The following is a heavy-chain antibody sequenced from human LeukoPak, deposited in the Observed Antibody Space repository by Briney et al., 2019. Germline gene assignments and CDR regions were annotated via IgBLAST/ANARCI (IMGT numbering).Heavy chain of an antibody. J-gene: IGHJ3*02. CDR1: GFTFTDYY. CDR3: ARVGRAIAAAGFGAFDI. CDR2: ISSTSNTI. V-gene: IGHV3-11*01. Sequence: GGSLRLSCAASGFTFTDYYMSWIRQAPGKGLEWVSYISSTSNTIYQPDSVKGRFTISRDNAKNSLYLQMSSLRAEDTAVYYCARVGRAIAAAGFGAFDIWGQGTMVTVSS. D-gene: IGHD6-13*01.